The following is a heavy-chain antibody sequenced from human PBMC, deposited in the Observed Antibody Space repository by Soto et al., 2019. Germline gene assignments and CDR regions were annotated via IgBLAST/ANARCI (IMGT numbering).Heavy chain of an antibody. V-gene: IGHV3-7*01. CDR2: IKQDGSEK. Sequence: GGSLRLSCAASGVTFSSYWMGWVRQAPGKGLEWVGNIKQDGSEKYYVDSVKGRFTISRDNAKNSLYLQMNSLRAEDTAVYYCARIAAEDHDAFDIWGQGTMVTV. J-gene: IGHJ3*02. CDR1: GVTFSSYW. CDR3: ARIAAEDHDAFDI. D-gene: IGHD6-13*01.